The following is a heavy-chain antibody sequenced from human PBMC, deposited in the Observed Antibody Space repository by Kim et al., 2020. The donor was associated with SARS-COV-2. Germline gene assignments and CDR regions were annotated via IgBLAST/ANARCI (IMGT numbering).Heavy chain of an antibody. CDR1: GFIVSSND. J-gene: IGHJ4*01. D-gene: IGHD2-21*02. Sequence: GGSLRLSCAAYGFIVSSNDMSWVRQAPGKGLEWVSVIYSGGSTYYADSVKGRFTISRDNSKNTVFLQMNNLRAEDTAVYYCARGVRSCGGDCYSYNFDD. CDR3: ARGVRSCGGDCYSYNFDD. V-gene: IGHV3-53*01. CDR2: IYSGGST.